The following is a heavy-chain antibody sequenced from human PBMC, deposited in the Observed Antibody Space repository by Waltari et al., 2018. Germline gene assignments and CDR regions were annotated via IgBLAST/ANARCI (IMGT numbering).Heavy chain of an antibody. CDR2: INHSGST. J-gene: IGHJ4*02. V-gene: IGHV4-34*01. CDR3: AREPSSPDDY. D-gene: IGHD1-26*01. CDR1: GGSFRGYH. Sequence: QVQLQQWGAGLLKPSETLSLTCAVYGGSFRGYHWSWISQPPGKGLEWIGEINHSGSTNYNPSLKSRVTISVDTSKNQFSLKLSSVTAADTAVYYCAREPSSPDDYWGQGTLVTVSS.